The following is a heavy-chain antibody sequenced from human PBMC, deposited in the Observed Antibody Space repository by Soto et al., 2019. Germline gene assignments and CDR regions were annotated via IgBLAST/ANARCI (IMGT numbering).Heavy chain of an antibody. CDR2: INPSGGST. V-gene: IGHV1-46*01. CDR3: ARDQFDYYGSGSYYTPFAP. CDR1: GYTFTSYY. J-gene: IGHJ5*02. Sequence: ASVKVSCKASGYTFTSYYMHWVRQAPGQGLEWMGIINPSGGSTSYAQKFQGRVTMTRDTSTSTVYMELSSLRSEDTAVYYCARDQFDYYGSGSYYTPFAPWGQGTLVTVSS. D-gene: IGHD3-10*01.